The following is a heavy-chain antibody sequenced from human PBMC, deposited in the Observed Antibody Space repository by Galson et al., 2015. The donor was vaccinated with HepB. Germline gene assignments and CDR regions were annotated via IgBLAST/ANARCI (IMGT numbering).Heavy chain of an antibody. D-gene: IGHD6-19*01. CDR2: IKQDGSEK. CDR3: ASQTLGLVGVLFDY. J-gene: IGHJ4*02. Sequence: SLRLSCAASGFTFSSYWMSWVRQAPGKGLEWVANIKQDGSEKYYVDSVKGRFTISRDNAKNSLYLQMNSLRAEDTAVYYCASQTLGLVGVLFDYWGQGTLVTVSS. CDR1: GFTFSSYW. V-gene: IGHV3-7*01.